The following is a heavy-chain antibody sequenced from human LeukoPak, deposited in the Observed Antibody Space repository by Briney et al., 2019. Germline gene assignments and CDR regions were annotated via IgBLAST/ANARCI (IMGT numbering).Heavy chain of an antibody. V-gene: IGHV4-59*08. J-gene: IGHJ4*02. D-gene: IGHD2-8*02. CDR2: IYYSGST. CDR3: ARHGPGGDCLDY. CDR1: GGSISSYY. Sequence: SETLSLTCTVSGGSISSYYWSWIRQPPGKGLEWIGYIYYSGSTNYNPSLKSRVTISVDTSKNQFSLKLSSVTAADTAVYYCARHGPGGDCLDYWGQGTLVTVSS.